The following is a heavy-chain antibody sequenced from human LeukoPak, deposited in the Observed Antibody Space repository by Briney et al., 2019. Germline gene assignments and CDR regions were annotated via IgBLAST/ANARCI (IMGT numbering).Heavy chain of an antibody. D-gene: IGHD2-15*01. CDR3: ARSCSGGTCNFPKFEP. Sequence: GGSLRLSCAASGFTFDKAWMTWVRQAPGKGLEWVAHIKQDGSDKYYADSVRGRFTVSRDNAKNSLYLQMNSQRAEDTAVYYCARSCSGGTCNFPKFEPWGQGTLVTVSS. V-gene: IGHV3-7*01. CDR1: GFTFDKAW. J-gene: IGHJ5*02. CDR2: IKQDGSDK.